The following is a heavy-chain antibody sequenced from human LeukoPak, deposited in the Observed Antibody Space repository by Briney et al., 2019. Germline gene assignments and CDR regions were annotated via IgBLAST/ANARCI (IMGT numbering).Heavy chain of an antibody. Sequence: GGSLRLSCAASGFTFSSYAMSWVRQAPGKGPEWVSTISGSGGAGTYYADSVKGRFTISRDNSKNTLYLPMNSLRAEDTAVYYCVKDRGGSPFYGMDVWGQGTTVTVSS. D-gene: IGHD1-26*01. CDR3: VKDRGGSPFYGMDV. CDR2: ISGSGGAGT. CDR1: GFTFSSYA. V-gene: IGHV3-23*01. J-gene: IGHJ6*02.